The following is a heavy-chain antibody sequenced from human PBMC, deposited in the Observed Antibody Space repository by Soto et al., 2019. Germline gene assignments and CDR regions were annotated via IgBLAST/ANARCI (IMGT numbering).Heavy chain of an antibody. J-gene: IGHJ4*02. Sequence: SETLSLTCTVSGGSISSYYWSWIRQPPGKGLEWIGYIYYSGSTNYNPSLKSRVTISVDTSKNQFSLKLSSVTAADTAVYYCARDSCSGGSCYGRIDYWGQGTLVTVSS. CDR2: IYYSGST. CDR3: ARDSCSGGSCYGRIDY. V-gene: IGHV4-59*01. CDR1: GGSISSYY. D-gene: IGHD2-15*01.